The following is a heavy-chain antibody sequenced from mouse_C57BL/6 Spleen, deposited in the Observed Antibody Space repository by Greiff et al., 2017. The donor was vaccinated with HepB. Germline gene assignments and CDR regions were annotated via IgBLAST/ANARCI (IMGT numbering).Heavy chain of an antibody. Sequence: EVQLVESGGDLVKPGGSLKLSCAASGFTFSSYGMSWVRQTPDKRLEWVATISSGGSYTYYPDSVKGRFTISRDNAKNTLYLQMSSLKSEDTAMYYCARDWFDYWGQGTTLTVSS. V-gene: IGHV5-6*01. J-gene: IGHJ2*01. CDR1: GFTFSSYG. CDR2: ISSGGSYT. D-gene: IGHD4-1*01. CDR3: ARDWFDY.